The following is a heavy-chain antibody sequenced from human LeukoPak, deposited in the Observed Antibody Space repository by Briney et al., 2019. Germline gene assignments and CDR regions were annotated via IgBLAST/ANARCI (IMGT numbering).Heavy chain of an antibody. D-gene: IGHD3-22*01. Sequence: GGSLRLSCAASGFTFSSYWMSWVRQAPGKGLEWVANIKQDGSEKYYVDSVKGRFTISRDNAKNSLYLQMNSMKTEDTAVYYCTTVVQFYDSSGYDPDYYGMDVWGQGTTVTVSS. CDR1: GFTFSSYW. J-gene: IGHJ6*02. CDR2: IKQDGSEK. V-gene: IGHV3-7*03. CDR3: TTVVQFYDSSGYDPDYYGMDV.